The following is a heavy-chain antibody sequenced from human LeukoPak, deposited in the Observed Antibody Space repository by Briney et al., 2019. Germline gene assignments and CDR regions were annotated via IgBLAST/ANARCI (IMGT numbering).Heavy chain of an antibody. CDR3: TRQGYYDFWSGYPLFDAFDI. D-gene: IGHD3-3*01. V-gene: IGHV3-73*01. J-gene: IGHJ3*02. CDR2: IRSKANSYAT. CDR1: GFTFSGSA. Sequence: GGSLRLSCAASGFTFSGSAMHWVRQASGKGLEWVGRIRSKANSYATAYAASVKGRFTISRDDSKNTAYLQMNSLKTEDTAVYYCTRQGYYDFWSGYPLFDAFDIWGQGTMVTVSS.